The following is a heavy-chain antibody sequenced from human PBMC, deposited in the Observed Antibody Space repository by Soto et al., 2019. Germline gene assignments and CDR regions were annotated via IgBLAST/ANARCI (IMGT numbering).Heavy chain of an antibody. Sequence: EVQLVESGGGLVKPGGSLRLSCAASGFTFSSYSMNWVRQAPGKGLEWVSSISSSSSYIYYADSVKGRFTISRDNAKNSLDLQMNSLRAEDTAVYYCAREEDIGVAGTDYYYGMDVWGQGTTVTVSS. CDR2: ISSSSSYI. D-gene: IGHD6-19*01. J-gene: IGHJ6*02. V-gene: IGHV3-21*01. CDR3: AREEDIGVAGTDYYYGMDV. CDR1: GFTFSSYS.